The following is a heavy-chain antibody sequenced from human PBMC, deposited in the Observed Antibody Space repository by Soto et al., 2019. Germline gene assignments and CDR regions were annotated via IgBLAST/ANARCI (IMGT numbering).Heavy chain of an antibody. Sequence: EVQLVDSGGGLVRTGGSLRLSCAASGFTVSSNYISWVRQAPGKGLEWVSVIYADGTTYYADSVKDRFTISRDNSKNTGALQRSSLRAEDTAVYYCAVDIEVTGMGHYYFDYWGQGALVTVSS. D-gene: IGHD2-15*01. CDR2: IYADGTT. V-gene: IGHV3-66*01. J-gene: IGHJ4*02. CDR1: GFTVSSNY. CDR3: AVDIEVTGMGHYYFDY.